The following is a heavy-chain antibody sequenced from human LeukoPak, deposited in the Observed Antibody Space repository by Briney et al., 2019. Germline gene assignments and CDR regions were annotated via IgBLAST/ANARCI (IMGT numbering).Heavy chain of an antibody. J-gene: IGHJ4*02. CDR3: ARGRAAGTFWLDY. CDR2: ISGNSGNT. V-gene: IGHV1-18*01. Sequence: ASVKVSCKASGYTFSSYGISWVRQAPGQGLEWMGWISGNSGNTNYAQKVQGRVTMTTDTSTSTAYMELRSLRSDDTAVYYCARGRAAGTFWLDYWGQGTLVTVSS. D-gene: IGHD6-13*01. CDR1: GYTFSSYG.